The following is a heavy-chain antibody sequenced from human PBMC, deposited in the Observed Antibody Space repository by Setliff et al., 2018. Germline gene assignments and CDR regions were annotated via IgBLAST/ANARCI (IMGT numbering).Heavy chain of an antibody. CDR1: GGSISTSSHH. CDR2: IYSSGTT. D-gene: IGHD3-10*01. CDR3: TRRPRGRAAFDM. V-gene: IGHV4-39*01. Sequence: PSETLSLTCTVSGGSISTSSHHWVWIRQSPGKGLEWIGTIYSSGTTYYNLSLKSRVTISLDTSKSQFSLNLGSVTAADTAVYYCTRRPRGRAAFDMGAKGQWSPSPQ. J-gene: IGHJ3*02.